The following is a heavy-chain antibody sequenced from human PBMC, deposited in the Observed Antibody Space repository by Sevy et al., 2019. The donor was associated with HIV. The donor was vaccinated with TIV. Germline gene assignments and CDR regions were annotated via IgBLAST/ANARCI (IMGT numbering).Heavy chain of an antibody. J-gene: IGHJ6*02. CDR2: INHSGST. CDR3: ARGGGYYDFWSGYYPSYYYYYGMDV. Sequence: SETLSLTCAVYGGSFSGYYWSWIRQPPGKGLEWIGEINHSGSTNYNPSLKRRVTISVDTSKNQFSLMLSSVTAADTAVYYCARGGGYYDFWSGYYPSYYYYYGMDVWGQGTTVTVSS. CDR1: GGSFSGYY. D-gene: IGHD3-3*01. V-gene: IGHV4-34*01.